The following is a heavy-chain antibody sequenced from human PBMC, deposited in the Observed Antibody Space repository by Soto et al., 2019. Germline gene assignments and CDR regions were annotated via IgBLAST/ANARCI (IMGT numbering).Heavy chain of an antibody. Sequence: SKTLSLSCTFADDCISSSSYYWGWIRQPPGKGLEWIGSIYYSGSTYYNPSLKSRVTISVDTSKNQFSLKLSSVTAADTAVYYCARPSIIRGLGLKTSGLEPLGQGILV. J-gene: IGHJ5*02. CDR1: DDCISSSSYY. CDR2: IYYSGST. D-gene: IGHD6-6*01. CDR3: ARPSIIRGLGLKTSGLEP. V-gene: IGHV4-39*01.